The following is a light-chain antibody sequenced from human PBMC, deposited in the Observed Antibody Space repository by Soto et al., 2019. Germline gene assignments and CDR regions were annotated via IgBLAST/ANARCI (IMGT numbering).Light chain of an antibody. CDR1: SSDVGGFHY. CDR3: ASYTTSSTYV. V-gene: IGLV2-14*03. J-gene: IGLJ1*01. Sequence: QSALTQPASVSGSPGQSIAISCTGTSSDVGGFHYVSWYQQHPGKAPKFMIYDVSSRPSGVSDRFSGSKSGNTASLTISGLQAEDEADYYCASYTTSSTYVFGTGTKLTVL. CDR2: DVS.